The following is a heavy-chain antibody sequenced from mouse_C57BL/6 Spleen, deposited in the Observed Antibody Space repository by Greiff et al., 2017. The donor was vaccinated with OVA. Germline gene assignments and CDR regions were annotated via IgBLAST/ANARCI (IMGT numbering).Heavy chain of an antibody. Sequence: QVQLQQPGAELVMPGASVKLSCKASGYTFTSYWMHWVKQRPGQGLEWIGEIDPSDSYTNYNQKFKGKSTLTVDKSSSTAYMQISSLTSKDSAADYCARSGYECYENDFDYWGQGTTLTVSS. D-gene: IGHD2-3*01. J-gene: IGHJ2*01. CDR2: IDPSDSYT. CDR3: ARSGYECYENDFDY. CDR1: GYTFTSYW. V-gene: IGHV1-69*01.